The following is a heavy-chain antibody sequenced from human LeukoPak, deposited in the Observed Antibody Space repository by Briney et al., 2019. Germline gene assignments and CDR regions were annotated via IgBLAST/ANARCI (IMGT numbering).Heavy chain of an antibody. Sequence: SETLSLTCTVSGGSISSGDYYWSWIRQPPGKGLEWIGYIYYSGSTYYNPSPKSRVTISVDTSKNQFSLKLSSVTAADTAVYYCASSVKDYYDSSGSPHYFDHWGQGILVTVSS. V-gene: IGHV4-30-4*01. CDR2: IYYSGST. CDR1: GGSISSGDYY. D-gene: IGHD3-22*01. CDR3: ASSVKDYYDSSGSPHYFDH. J-gene: IGHJ4*02.